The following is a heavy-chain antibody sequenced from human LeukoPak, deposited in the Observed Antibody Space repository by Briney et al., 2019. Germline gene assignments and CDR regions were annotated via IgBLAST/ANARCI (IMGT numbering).Heavy chain of an antibody. D-gene: IGHD6-13*01. Sequence: TGGSLRLSCVASGFTFSSYGMDWVRQAPGKGLEWVSSISSSSSYIYYADSVKGRFTISRDNAKNSLYLQMNSLRAEDTAVYYCARDETAAAGTGAFDIWGQGTMVTVSS. CDR2: ISSSSSYI. V-gene: IGHV3-21*01. J-gene: IGHJ3*02. CDR3: ARDETAAAGTGAFDI. CDR1: GFTFSSYG.